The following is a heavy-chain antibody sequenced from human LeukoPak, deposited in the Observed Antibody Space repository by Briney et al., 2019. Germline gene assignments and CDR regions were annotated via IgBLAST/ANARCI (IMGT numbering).Heavy chain of an antibody. J-gene: IGHJ6*03. D-gene: IGHD3-16*02. CDR2: IKSKTDGGTT. CDR3: TTEVIDYDYVWGSYRWSNMDV. CDR1: GFTFSNAW. V-gene: IGHV3-15*01. Sequence: PGGSLRLSCAASGFTFSNAWMSWVRQAPGKGLEWVGRIKSKTDGGTTDYAAPVKGRFTISRDDSKNTLYLQMNSLKTEDTAVYYCTTEVIDYDYVWGSYRWSNMDVWGKGTTVTVSS.